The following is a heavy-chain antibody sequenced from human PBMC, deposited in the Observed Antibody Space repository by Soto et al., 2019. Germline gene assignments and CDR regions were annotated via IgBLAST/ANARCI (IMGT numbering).Heavy chain of an antibody. CDR3: ARAPRAIYYDFWSGSNWFDP. CDR1: GGTFSSYA. V-gene: IGHV1-69*06. Sequence: QVQLVQSGAEVKKPGSSVKVSCKASGGTFSSYAISWVRQAPGQGLEWMGGIIPIFGTANYAQKFQGRVTITADKSTSTASMELSSLRSEDTAVYYCARAPRAIYYDFWSGSNWFDPWGQGTLVTVSS. D-gene: IGHD3-3*01. J-gene: IGHJ5*02. CDR2: IIPIFGTA.